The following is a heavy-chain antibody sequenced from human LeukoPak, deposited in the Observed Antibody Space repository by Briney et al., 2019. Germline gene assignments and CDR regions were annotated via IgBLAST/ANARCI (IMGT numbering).Heavy chain of an antibody. Sequence: GGSLRLSCAASGFTFSSYWMHWVRQAPGKGLVWVSRINSDGSSTSYADSVKGRFTISRDNAKNTLYLQMNSLRAEDTAVYYCARDTIGFGEFVGSAEYFQHWGQGTLVTVSS. V-gene: IGHV3-74*01. CDR3: ARDTIGFGEFVGSAEYFQH. CDR1: GFTFSSYW. J-gene: IGHJ1*01. CDR2: INSDGSST. D-gene: IGHD3-10*01.